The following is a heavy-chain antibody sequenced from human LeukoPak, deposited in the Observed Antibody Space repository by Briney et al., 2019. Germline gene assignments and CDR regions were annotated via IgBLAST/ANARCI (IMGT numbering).Heavy chain of an antibody. V-gene: IGHV4-34*01. D-gene: IGHD6-19*01. J-gene: IGHJ4*02. Sequence: SETLSLTCAVYGGSFSGYYWSWIRQPPGKGLEWIGEINHSGSTNYNPSLKSRVTISLDTSKNQFALKLKSVTAADTAVYYCARVEAGPSSYYFDYWGQGTLVTVSS. CDR2: INHSGST. CDR3: ARVEAGPSSYYFDY. CDR1: GGSFSGYY.